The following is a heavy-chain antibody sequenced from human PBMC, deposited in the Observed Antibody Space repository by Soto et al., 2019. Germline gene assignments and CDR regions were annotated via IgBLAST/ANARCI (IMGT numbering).Heavy chain of an antibody. Sequence: SETLSLTCTVSGGSISSNKYYWGWIRQPPGKGLEWIGSIYYSGSTYYNPSLKSRVTISVDTSKNQFSLRLISVTAADTALYYCARRYGWLYFDYWGQGSLVTVSS. D-gene: IGHD6-19*01. J-gene: IGHJ4*02. CDR3: ARRYGWLYFDY. CDR2: IYYSGST. CDR1: GGSISSNKYY. V-gene: IGHV4-39*01.